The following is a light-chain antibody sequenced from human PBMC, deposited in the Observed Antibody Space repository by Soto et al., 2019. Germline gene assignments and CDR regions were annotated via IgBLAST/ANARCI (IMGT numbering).Light chain of an antibody. CDR3: QQLNSYPQT. Sequence: DILMTQSPSTLSASVGDRVTITCRASQGISSFLAWYQQKPGKAPKLLIYAASTLQSGVPSRFSGSGSGTEFTLTISSLQPEDSATYYCQQLNSYPQTFGQGTKVDIK. CDR1: QGISSF. V-gene: IGKV1-9*01. J-gene: IGKJ1*01. CDR2: AAS.